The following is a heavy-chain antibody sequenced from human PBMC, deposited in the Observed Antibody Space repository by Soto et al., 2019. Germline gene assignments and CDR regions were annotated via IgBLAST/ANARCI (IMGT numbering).Heavy chain of an antibody. D-gene: IGHD3-3*01. CDR2: INHSGST. V-gene: IGHV4-34*01. CDR1: GGSFSGYY. J-gene: IGHJ4*02. Sequence: SETLSLTCAVYGGSFSGYYWSWIRQPPGKGLEWIGEINHSGSTNYNPSLKSRVTISVDTSKNQFSLKLSSVTAADTAVYYCARALHDFWSGYYWDYWGQGTLVTVSS. CDR3: ARALHDFWSGYYWDY.